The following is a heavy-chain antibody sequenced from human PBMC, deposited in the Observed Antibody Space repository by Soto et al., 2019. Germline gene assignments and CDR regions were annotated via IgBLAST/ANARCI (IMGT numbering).Heavy chain of an antibody. J-gene: IGHJ6*03. CDR3: ASTSGGSGSYWYYYYYMDV. CDR2: INHSGST. CDR1: GGSFSGYY. V-gene: IGHV4-34*01. Sequence: SETLSLTCAVYGGSFSGYYWSWIRQPPGKGLEWIGEINHSGSTNYNPSLKSRVTISVDTSKNQFSLKLSSVTAADTAVYYCASTSGGSGSYWYYYYYMDVWGKGTTVTVSS. D-gene: IGHD3-10*01.